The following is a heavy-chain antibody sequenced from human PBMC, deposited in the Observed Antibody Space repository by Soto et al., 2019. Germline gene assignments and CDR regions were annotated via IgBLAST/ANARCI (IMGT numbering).Heavy chain of an antibody. CDR3: ASPYCSSTSCYVHSAAFDI. Sequence: GGSLRLSCAASGFTFSSYGMHWVRQAPGKGLEWVAVIWYDGSNKYYADSVKGRFTISRDNSKNTLYLQMNSLRAEDTAVYYCASPYCSSTSCYVHSAAFDIWGQGTMVTVSS. J-gene: IGHJ3*02. CDR1: GFTFSSYG. D-gene: IGHD2-2*01. V-gene: IGHV3-33*01. CDR2: IWYDGSNK.